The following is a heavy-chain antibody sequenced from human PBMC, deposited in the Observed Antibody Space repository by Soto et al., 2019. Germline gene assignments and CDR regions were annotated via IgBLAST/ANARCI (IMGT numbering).Heavy chain of an antibody. Sequence: KPGGSLRLSCAASGFTFSSYSMNWVRQAPGKGLEWVSSISSSSSYIYYADSVKGRFTISRDNAKNSLYLQMNSLRAEDTAVYYCARVDSVGGSSGGYYYGMDVWGQGTTVTVSS. J-gene: IGHJ6*02. CDR1: GFTFSSYS. D-gene: IGHD1-26*01. V-gene: IGHV3-21*01. CDR3: ARVDSVGGSSGGYYYGMDV. CDR2: ISSSSSYI.